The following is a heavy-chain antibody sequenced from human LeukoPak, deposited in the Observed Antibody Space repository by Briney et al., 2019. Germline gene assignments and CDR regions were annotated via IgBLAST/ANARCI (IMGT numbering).Heavy chain of an antibody. CDR1: GFTFSSYA. Sequence: PGGSLRLSCAASGFTFSSYAMHWVRQAPGKGLEWVAVISYDGSNKYYADSVKGRFTISRDNAKNSLYLQMNSLRAEDTAVYYCASYGSGGDYWGQGTLVTVSS. CDR2: ISYDGSNK. CDR3: ASYGSGGDY. D-gene: IGHD3-10*01. J-gene: IGHJ4*02. V-gene: IGHV3-30*04.